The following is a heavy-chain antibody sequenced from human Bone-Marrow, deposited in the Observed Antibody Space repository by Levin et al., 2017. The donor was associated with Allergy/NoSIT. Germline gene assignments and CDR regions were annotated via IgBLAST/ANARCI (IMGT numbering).Heavy chain of an antibody. V-gene: IGHV1-69*13. J-gene: IGHJ6*02. D-gene: IGHD2-2*01. Sequence: ASVKVSCKPSRGTFSSDGISWVRQAPGQGLEWIGGIVPMFKVTSHGQKFQGRVTITADESTGTAYMELSSLTSDDTAVYYCARRRAANGALRLCSNTNCPDNYYSGMDVWGQGTTVTVSS. CDR3: ARRRAANGALRLCSNTNCPDNYYSGMDV. CDR1: RGTFSSDG. CDR2: IVPMFKVT.